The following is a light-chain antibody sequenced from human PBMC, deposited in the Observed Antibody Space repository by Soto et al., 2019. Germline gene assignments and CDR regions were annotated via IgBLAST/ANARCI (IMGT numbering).Light chain of an antibody. CDR2: GAS. CDR1: QSISSN. Sequence: EVVMTQSPATLSVSPGERATLSCRASQSISSNLAWYQQKPGQAPRLLTYGASTRATGLPARFSGSGSGTEFTLTISSLQPEDFAVYYCQQYYNWPRTFGQGTKVDIK. CDR3: QQYYNWPRT. J-gene: IGKJ1*01. V-gene: IGKV3-15*01.